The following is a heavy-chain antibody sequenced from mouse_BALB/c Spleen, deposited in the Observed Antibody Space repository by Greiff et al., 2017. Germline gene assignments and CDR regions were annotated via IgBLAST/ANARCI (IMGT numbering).Heavy chain of an antibody. CDR2: ISNLAYSI. CDR3: ARDDGYLDY. D-gene: IGHD2-3*01. CDR1: GFTFSDYG. Sequence: VQLKESGGGLVQPGGSRKLSCAASGFTFSDYGMAWVRQAPGKGPEWVAFISNLAYSIYYADTVTGRFTISRENAKNTLYLEMSSLRSEDTAMYYCARDDGYLDYWGQGTTLTVSS. V-gene: IGHV5-15*02. J-gene: IGHJ2*01.